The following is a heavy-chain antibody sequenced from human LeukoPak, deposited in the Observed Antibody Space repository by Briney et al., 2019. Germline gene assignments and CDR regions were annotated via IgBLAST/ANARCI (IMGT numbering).Heavy chain of an antibody. CDR2: INYSGAT. V-gene: IGHV4-39*01. J-gene: IGHJ6*03. CDR1: GDSFSSSSYY. Sequence: SETLSLTCSVSGDSFSSSSYYWGWIRQPPGQGLEWIGSINYSGATYSNPSLKSRVTISVDTSKNQFSLRLSSVTVADTAVYYSARLSIVGATSSYYIDVWGKGTTVTVSS. D-gene: IGHD1-26*01. CDR3: ARLSIVGATSSYYIDV.